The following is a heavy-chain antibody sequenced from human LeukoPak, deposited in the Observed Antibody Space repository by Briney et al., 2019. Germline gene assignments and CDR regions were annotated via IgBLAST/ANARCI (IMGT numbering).Heavy chain of an antibody. J-gene: IGHJ4*02. CDR2: INPNSGGT. D-gene: IGHD5-12*01. CDR1: GYTFTGYY. Sequence: GASVKVSCKASGYTFTGYYMHWVRQAPGQGLEWMGWINPNSGGTNYAQKFQGRVTMTRDTSISTAYMELSRLSSDDTAVYYCARSGGYSGYDDFDYWGQGTLVTVSS. CDR3: ARSGGYSGYDDFDY. V-gene: IGHV1-2*02.